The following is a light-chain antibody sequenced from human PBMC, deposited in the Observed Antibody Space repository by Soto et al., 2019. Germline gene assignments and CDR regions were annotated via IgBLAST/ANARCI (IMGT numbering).Light chain of an antibody. J-gene: IGKJ1*01. CDR3: LQDYNYPWT. CDR2: AAY. CDR1: QGIRND. V-gene: IGKV1-6*01. Sequence: AIQMTQSPSSLSASVGDRVTITCRASQGIRNDLGWFQHKPGKAPKILIYAAYTLQSGVPSRFSGSGSGTDFTLTISSLQPEDFATYYCLQDYNYPWTFGQGTKVEIK.